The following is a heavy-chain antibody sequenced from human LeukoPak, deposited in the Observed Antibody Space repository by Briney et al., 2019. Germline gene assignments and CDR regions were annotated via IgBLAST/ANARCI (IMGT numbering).Heavy chain of an antibody. CDR1: GFTFSTYG. CDR2: IRYDGSEK. V-gene: IGHV3-30*02. D-gene: IGHD6-6*01. Sequence: GGSLRLSCEASGFTFSTYGMHWVRQAPGKGLEWVAYIRYDGSEKYYVDSVKGRFTISRDNSKNTVYLQMNSLRAEDTAVYYCAKERQLGRYYYYYYMDVWGKGTTVTVSS. CDR3: AKERQLGRYYYYYYMDV. J-gene: IGHJ6*03.